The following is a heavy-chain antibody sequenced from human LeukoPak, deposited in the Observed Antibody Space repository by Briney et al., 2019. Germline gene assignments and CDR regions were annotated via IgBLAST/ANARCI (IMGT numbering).Heavy chain of an antibody. D-gene: IGHD3-16*01. CDR2: ISGSGGST. Sequence: GGSPRLSCAASGFTFSSYAMSWVRQAPGKGLEWVSAISGSGGSTYYADSVKGRFTISRDNSKNTLYLQMNSLRAEDTAVYYCAKSPLRDNWFDPWGQGTLVTVSS. V-gene: IGHV3-23*01. J-gene: IGHJ5*02. CDR3: AKSPLRDNWFDP. CDR1: GFTFSSYA.